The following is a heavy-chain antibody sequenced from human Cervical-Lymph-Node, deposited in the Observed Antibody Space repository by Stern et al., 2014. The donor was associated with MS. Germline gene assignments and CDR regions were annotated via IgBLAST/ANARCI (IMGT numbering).Heavy chain of an antibody. D-gene: IGHD6-25*01. J-gene: IGHJ6*02. CDR3: ARTLAAAGTAYYYGMDV. Sequence: QVTLRESGPALVKSTQTLTLTCAFSGFSLTTTGMSVTWIRQPPGKALEWLALIDWADEKYYSTSLKTRLTVSKDSSVNQVVLTLTNIDPADTATYYCARTLAAAGTAYYYGMDVWGQGTTVTVSS. V-gene: IGHV2-70*01. CDR1: GFSLTTTGMS. CDR2: IDWADEK.